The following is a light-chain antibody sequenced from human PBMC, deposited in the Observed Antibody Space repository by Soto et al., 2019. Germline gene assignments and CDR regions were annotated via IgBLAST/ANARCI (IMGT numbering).Light chain of an antibody. CDR2: GNS. Sequence: QSVLTQPPSVSGAPGQRVTFSCTGSSSNIGAGYDVHWYQQLPGTAPKLLIYGNSNRPSGVPDRFSGSKSGTSASLAITGLQAEDEADYYCQSYDISLTVVFGGGTKLTVL. CDR1: SSNIGAGYD. J-gene: IGLJ3*02. V-gene: IGLV1-40*01. CDR3: QSYDISLTVV.